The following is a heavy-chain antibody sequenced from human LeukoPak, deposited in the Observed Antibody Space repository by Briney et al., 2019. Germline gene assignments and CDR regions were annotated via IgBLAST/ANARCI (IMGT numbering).Heavy chain of an antibody. V-gene: IGHV3-23*01. CDR2: IGGRGGST. Sequence: GGSLRLSCAASGFTFSDFTMTWVRQAPGKGPEWVSAIGGRGGSTYYADSLGGRFTISRDNSKDMVYLQMNSLKVEDTATYYWGKEGVTWGQGTQGTV. CDR1: GFTFSDFT. CDR3: GKEGVT. D-gene: IGHD2-21*02. J-gene: IGHJ4*02.